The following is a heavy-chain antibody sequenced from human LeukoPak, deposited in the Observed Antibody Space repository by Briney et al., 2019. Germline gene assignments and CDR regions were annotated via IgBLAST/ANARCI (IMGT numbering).Heavy chain of an antibody. J-gene: IGHJ5*02. D-gene: IGHD1-26*01. Sequence: SETLSLTCTVSGGSITSSSFYWGWVRQPPGKGLEWIGSIYFSGNTYYNPSLKSRLTISVDTSKNQFSLNLSSVTAADTAVYYCAREIVGATGDWFDPWGQGTLVTVSS. CDR1: GGSITSSSFY. CDR3: AREIVGATGDWFDP. CDR2: IYFSGNT. V-gene: IGHV4-39*01.